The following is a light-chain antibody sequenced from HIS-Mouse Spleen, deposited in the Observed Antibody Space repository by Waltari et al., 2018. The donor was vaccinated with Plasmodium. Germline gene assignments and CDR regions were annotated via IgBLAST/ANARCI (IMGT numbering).Light chain of an antibody. J-gene: IGLJ2*01. Sequence: QSALTQPPSASGSPGQSVTISCTGPTTHVGRYNYVSWYQQHPGKAPKLMIYEVSKRPSGVPDRFSGSKSGNTASLTVSGLQAEDEADYYCSSYAGSNNLVFGGGTKLTVL. CDR3: SSYAGSNNLV. V-gene: IGLV2-8*01. CDR1: TTHVGRYNY. CDR2: EVS.